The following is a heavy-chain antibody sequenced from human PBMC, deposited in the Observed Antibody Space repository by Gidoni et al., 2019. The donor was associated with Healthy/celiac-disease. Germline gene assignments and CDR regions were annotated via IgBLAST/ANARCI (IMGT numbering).Heavy chain of an antibody. CDR2: IYYSGST. D-gene: IGHD6-19*01. Sequence: QVQLQESGPGLVKPSQTLPLTCTVSGGSISSGGYYRSWIRHHPGKGLWWIGYIYYSGSTYYNPSLKSQVTISVDTSKNQFSLKLSSVTAADTAVYYCARGIAVAGTSPGLDYWGQGTLVTVSS. CDR1: GGSISSGGYY. V-gene: IGHV4-31*01. CDR3: ARGIAVAGTSPGLDY. J-gene: IGHJ4*02.